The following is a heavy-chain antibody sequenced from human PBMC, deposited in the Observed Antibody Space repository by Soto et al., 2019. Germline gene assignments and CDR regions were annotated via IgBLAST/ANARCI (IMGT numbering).Heavy chain of an antibody. V-gene: IGHV4-59*02. Sequence: SETLSLTCTVSGGSVSGYYWSWIRQPPGKAPEWIAYIYYSGNTNYNPSLESRATISVDTSKNQFSLKMSSVTAADTAVYFCAREDDGGDRDYYGLDVWGPGTTVTVSS. CDR3: AREDDGGDRDYYGLDV. J-gene: IGHJ6*02. D-gene: IGHD2-21*02. CDR2: IYYSGNT. CDR1: GGSVSGYY.